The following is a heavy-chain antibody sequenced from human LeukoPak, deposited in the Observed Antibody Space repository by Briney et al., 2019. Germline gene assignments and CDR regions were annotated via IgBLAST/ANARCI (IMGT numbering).Heavy chain of an antibody. Sequence: SETLSLTCAVSGGSISSGGYSWSWIRQPPGKGLEWIGYIYHSGSTCYNPSLKSRVTISVDRSKNQFSLKLSSVTAADTAVYYCARHGLYSLEGLDYWGQGTLVTVSS. V-gene: IGHV4-30-2*01. J-gene: IGHJ4*02. D-gene: IGHD3-3*01. CDR3: ARHGLYSLEGLDY. CDR1: GGSISSGGYS. CDR2: IYHSGST.